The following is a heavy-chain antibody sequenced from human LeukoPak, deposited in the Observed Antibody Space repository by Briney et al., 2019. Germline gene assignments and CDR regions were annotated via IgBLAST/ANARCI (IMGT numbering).Heavy chain of an antibody. CDR1: GFTSSSYW. J-gene: IGHJ4*02. CDR3: ERGKTTVTRGYFDY. V-gene: IGHV3-7*03. CDR2: IKQDVGEG. Sequence: GGSLRLSCVGSGFTSSSYWMSWVRPAPGRGLEWVANIKQDVGEGYYVDSVKGRFTISRDNAKNSLYLRINNTRAEDTAGYYCERGKTTVTRGYFDYGGQGTLVTVSP. D-gene: IGHD4-17*01.